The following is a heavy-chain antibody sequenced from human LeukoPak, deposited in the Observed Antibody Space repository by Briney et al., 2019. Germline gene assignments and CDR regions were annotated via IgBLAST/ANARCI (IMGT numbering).Heavy chain of an antibody. CDR2: INHSGST. J-gene: IGHJ3*02. CDR1: GGSFSGYY. Sequence: SETLSLTCAVYGGSFSGYYWSWIRQPPGKGQEWIGEINHSGSTNYNPSLKSRVTISVDTSKNQFSLKLSSVTAADTAVYYCARELSFGYCSSTSCNDAFDIWGQGTMVTVSS. V-gene: IGHV4-34*01. CDR3: ARELSFGYCSSTSCNDAFDI. D-gene: IGHD2-2*03.